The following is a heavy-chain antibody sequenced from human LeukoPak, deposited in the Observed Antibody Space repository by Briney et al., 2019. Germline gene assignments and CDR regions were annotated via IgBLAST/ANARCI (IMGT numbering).Heavy chain of an antibody. D-gene: IGHD1-26*01. CDR1: GFTFSSYW. CDR2: IRQDGGLK. CDR3: AREIVGAIKSYFDY. Sequence: GGSLRLSCTASGFTFSSYWMSWVRQAPGKGLEWVANIRQDGGLKHYMDSVKGRFTISRDNAENSLYLQMNSLRAEDTAVYYCAREIVGAIKSYFDYWGQGTLVTASS. V-gene: IGHV3-7*01. J-gene: IGHJ4*02.